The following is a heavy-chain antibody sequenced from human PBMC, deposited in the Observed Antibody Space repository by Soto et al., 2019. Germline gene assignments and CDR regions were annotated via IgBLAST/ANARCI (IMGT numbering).Heavy chain of an antibody. CDR1: GFTFSSYG. D-gene: IGHD1-26*01. Sequence: SLRLSCAASGFTFSSYGMHWVRQAPGKGLEWVAVISYDGSNKYYADSVKGRFTISRDDSKNTLYLQMNSLRAEDTAVYYCAKDLLSTTFFDYWGQGTLVTVSS. CDR3: AKDLLSTTFFDY. V-gene: IGHV3-30*18. CDR2: ISYDGSNK. J-gene: IGHJ4*02.